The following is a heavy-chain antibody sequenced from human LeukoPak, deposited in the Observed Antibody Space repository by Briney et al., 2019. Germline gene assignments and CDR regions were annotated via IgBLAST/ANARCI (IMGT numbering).Heavy chain of an antibody. CDR2: VSGTSEYI. J-gene: IGHJ4*02. D-gene: IGHD6-19*01. CDR3: ARWYSSGWYSDY. V-gene: IGHV3-21*06. Sequence: GGSLRLSCAASGFTFSSYNMNWVRQAPGKGLEWVSSVSGTSEYIYYADSVRGRFTISRDNAKNTVYLQMNSLRAEDTAVYYCARWYSSGWYSDYWGQGTLVTVSS. CDR1: GFTFSSYN.